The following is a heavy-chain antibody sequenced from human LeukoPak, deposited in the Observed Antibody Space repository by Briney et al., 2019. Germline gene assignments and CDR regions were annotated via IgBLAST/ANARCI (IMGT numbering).Heavy chain of an antibody. J-gene: IGHJ4*02. CDR1: GFTFSDYY. V-gene: IGHV3-66*04. CDR2: IYSGGST. Sequence: GGSLRLSCAASGFTFSDYYMSWVRQAPGKGREWGSVIYSGGSTYYSDSVKGRFTISRDKSKNTLYLQMNSLRAEDTAVYYCARHSSSWSFDYWGQGTLVTVSS. D-gene: IGHD6-13*01. CDR3: ARHSSSWSFDY.